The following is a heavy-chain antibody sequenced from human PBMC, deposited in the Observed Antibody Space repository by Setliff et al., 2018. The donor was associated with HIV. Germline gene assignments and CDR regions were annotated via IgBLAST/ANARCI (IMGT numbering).Heavy chain of an antibody. V-gene: IGHV3-48*01. CDR3: ARDYNYIFDS. Sequence: GESLRLSCVTSSGFAFSDNPMNWVRQAPGKGLEWISHIRGKSDIIKYAESVMGRFTISRDNAKNSLYLEMNSLRAEGTAIYYCARDYNYIFDSWGQGVLVTVSS. CDR1: GFAFSDNP. D-gene: IGHD3-22*01. CDR2: IRGKSDII. J-gene: IGHJ4*02.